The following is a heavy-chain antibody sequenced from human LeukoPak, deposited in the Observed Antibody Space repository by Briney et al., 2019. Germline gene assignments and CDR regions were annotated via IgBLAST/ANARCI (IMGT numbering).Heavy chain of an antibody. CDR2: MNPNSGNT. CDR1: GYTFTSYD. J-gene: IGHJ5*02. V-gene: IGHV1-8*01. D-gene: IGHD6-6*01. Sequence: ASVKVSCKASGYTFTSYDINWVRQATGQGLEWMGWMNPNSGNTGYAQKFQGRVTMTRNTSISTAYMELSSLRSEDTAVYYCARDIIAARRRKGGNWFDPWGQGTLVTGSS. CDR3: ARDIIAARRRKGGNWFDP.